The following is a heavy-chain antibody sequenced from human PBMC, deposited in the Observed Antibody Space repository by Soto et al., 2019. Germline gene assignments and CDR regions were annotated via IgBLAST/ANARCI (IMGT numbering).Heavy chain of an antibody. CDR1: GFTFPSSA. J-gene: IGHJ3*02. V-gene: IGHV1-8*03. CDR2: INPNSGNT. D-gene: IGHD2-8*01. Sequence: ASVKVSCKASGFTFPSSAMQWVRQATGQGLEWMGRINPNSGNTDYAQKFQGRVTITADNSTSTAYMELSSLRSEDTAVYYCASFTGYCTNGVCPHDAFDIWGQGTMVTVSS. CDR3: ASFTGYCTNGVCPHDAFDI.